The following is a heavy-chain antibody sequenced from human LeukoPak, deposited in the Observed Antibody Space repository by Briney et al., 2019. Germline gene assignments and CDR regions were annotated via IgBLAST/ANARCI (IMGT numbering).Heavy chain of an antibody. J-gene: IGHJ6*02. CDR2: ISAYNGNT. D-gene: IGHD3-9*01. CDR1: GYTFTSYG. Sequence: ASVKVSCKASGYTFTSYGISWVRQAPGQGLEWMGWISAYNGNTNYAQTLQGRVTRTTDTSTSTAYMELRSLRSDDTAVYYCASSVRLRYFDWLSTRDYYYYGMDVWGQGTTVTVSS. V-gene: IGHV1-18*01. CDR3: ASSVRLRYFDWLSTRDYYYYGMDV.